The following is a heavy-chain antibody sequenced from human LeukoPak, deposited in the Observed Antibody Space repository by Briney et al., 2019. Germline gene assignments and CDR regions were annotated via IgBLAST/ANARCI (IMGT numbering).Heavy chain of an antibody. J-gene: IGHJ4*02. Sequence: SETLSLTCTVSGSSISSSSYYWGWIRQPPGKGLEWIGSIYYSGSTYYNPSLKSRVTISVDTSKNQFSLKLSSVTAADTAVYYCARIGAGVNFDYWGQGTLVTVSS. CDR2: IYYSGST. CDR3: ARIGAGVNFDY. D-gene: IGHD2-8*01. CDR1: GSSISSSSYY. V-gene: IGHV4-39*01.